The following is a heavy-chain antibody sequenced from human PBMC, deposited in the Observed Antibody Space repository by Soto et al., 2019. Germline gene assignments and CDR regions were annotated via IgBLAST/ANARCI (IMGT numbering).Heavy chain of an antibody. CDR3: AREGGYYYDSPVGVNWFDP. Sequence: GGSLRLSCAASGFTFSSYAMHWVRQAPGKGLEWVAVISYDGSNKYYADSVKGRFTISRDNSKNTLYLQMNSLRAEDTAVYYCAREGGYYYDSPVGVNWFDPWGPGTLVTVSP. CDR1: GFTFSSYA. J-gene: IGHJ5*02. D-gene: IGHD3-22*01. V-gene: IGHV3-30-3*01. CDR2: ISYDGSNK.